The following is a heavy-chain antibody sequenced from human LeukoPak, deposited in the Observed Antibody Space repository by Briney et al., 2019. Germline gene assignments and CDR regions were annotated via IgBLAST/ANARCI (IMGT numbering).Heavy chain of an antibody. CDR2: INHSGST. J-gene: IGHJ6*02. V-gene: IGHV4-34*01. Sequence: PSETLSLTCAVYGGSFSGYYWSWIRQPPGKGLEWIGEINHSGSTNYNPTLKSRVTISVDTSKNQFSLKLSSVTAADTAVYYCARRRYYYYGMDVWAKGPRSPSP. CDR3: ARRRYYYYGMDV. CDR1: GGSFSGYY.